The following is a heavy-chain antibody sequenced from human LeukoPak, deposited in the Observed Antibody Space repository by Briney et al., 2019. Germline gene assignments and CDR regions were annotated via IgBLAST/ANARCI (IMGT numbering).Heavy chain of an antibody. CDR1: GFTFSSYA. CDR3: AKDPRVGANDY. J-gene: IGHJ4*02. D-gene: IGHD1-26*01. Sequence: PGGSLRLSCAASGFTFSSYAMHWVRQAPGKGLEWVAVISYDGSNKYYADFVRGRFTISRDNSKNTLYLQMNSLRAEDTAVYYCAKDPRVGANDYWGQGTLVTVSS. V-gene: IGHV3-30-3*01. CDR2: ISYDGSNK.